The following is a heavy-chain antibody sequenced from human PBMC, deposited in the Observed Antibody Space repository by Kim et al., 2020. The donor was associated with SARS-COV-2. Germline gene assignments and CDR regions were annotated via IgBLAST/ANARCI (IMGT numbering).Heavy chain of an antibody. Sequence: GGSLRLSCAASGFTFDDYAMHWVRQAPGKGLEWVSGISWNSGSIGYADSVKGRFTISRDNAKNSLYLQMNSLRAEDTALYYCAKDPDHLDSSGYYDYWGQGTLVTVSS. CDR3: AKDPDHLDSSGYYDY. D-gene: IGHD3-22*01. V-gene: IGHV3-9*01. CDR1: GFTFDDYA. J-gene: IGHJ4*02. CDR2: ISWNSGSI.